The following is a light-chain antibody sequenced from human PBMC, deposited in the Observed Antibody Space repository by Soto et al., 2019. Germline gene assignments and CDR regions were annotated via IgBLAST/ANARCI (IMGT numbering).Light chain of an antibody. Sequence: DIRMTQSPASLSASVGDRVTITCRASQTISNYLNWYQQKPGAAPKLLIYSASTLQSGVPSRFSGSGFGTDYTLTISSLQPADFAVYYCQQCGSSPWTFGQGTKVDIK. CDR2: SAS. CDR1: QTISNY. V-gene: IGKV1-39*01. CDR3: QQCGSSPWT. J-gene: IGKJ1*01.